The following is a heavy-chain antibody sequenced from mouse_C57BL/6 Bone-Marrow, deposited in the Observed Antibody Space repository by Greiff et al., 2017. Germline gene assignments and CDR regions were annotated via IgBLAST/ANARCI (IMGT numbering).Heavy chain of an antibody. Sequence: EVQLQQSGAELVRPGASVKLSCTASGFNIKDDYMHWVKQRPEQGLEWIGWIDPENGDTEYASKFQGKATITADTSSNTAYLQLSSLTSEDTAVYYCTSYYGGGWGQGTTLTGSS. CDR1: GFNIKDDY. CDR3: TSYYGGG. J-gene: IGHJ2*01. D-gene: IGHD1-1*01. V-gene: IGHV14-4*01. CDR2: IDPENGDT.